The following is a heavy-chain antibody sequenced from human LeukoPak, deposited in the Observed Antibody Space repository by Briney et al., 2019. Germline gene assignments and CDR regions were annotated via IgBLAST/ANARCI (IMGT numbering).Heavy chain of an antibody. CDR2: IYYSGST. Sequence: SETLSLTCAVYGGSFSGYYWSWIRQPPGKGLEWIGYIYYSGSTNYNPSLKSRVTISVDTSKNQFSLKLSSVTAADTAVYYCARSGYDFWSGYQYYFDYWGQGTLVTVSS. CDR3: ARSGYDFWSGYQYYFDY. V-gene: IGHV4-59*01. J-gene: IGHJ4*02. CDR1: GGSFSGYY. D-gene: IGHD3-3*01.